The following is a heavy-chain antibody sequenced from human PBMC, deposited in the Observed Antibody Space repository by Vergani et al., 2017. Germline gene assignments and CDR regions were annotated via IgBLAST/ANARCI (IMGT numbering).Heavy chain of an antibody. D-gene: IGHD3-16*01. Sequence: QVQLVQSGAEVKKPGSSVKVSCKASGGTFSSYAISWVRQAPGQGLEWMGGIIPIFGTANYAQKFQGRVTMTADESTSTGYMALSSLGSEDTAVYYCASWADYPEYFQHWGQGTLVTVSS. J-gene: IGHJ1*01. V-gene: IGHV1-69*12. CDR1: GGTFSSYA. CDR2: IIPIFGTA. CDR3: ASWADYPEYFQH.